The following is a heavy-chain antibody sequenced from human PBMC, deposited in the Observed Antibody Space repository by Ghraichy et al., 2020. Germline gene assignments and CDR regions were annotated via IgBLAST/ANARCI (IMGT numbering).Heavy chain of an antibody. D-gene: IGHD6-19*01. J-gene: IGHJ4*02. V-gene: IGHV3-11*01. Sequence: GGSLRLSCAASGFTFSDYYMSWIRQAPGKGLEWVSYISSSGSTIYYADSVKGRFTISRDNAKNSLYLQMNSLRAEDTAVYYCARDRMSIAVAGTEARRHDYWGQGTLVTVSS. CDR2: ISSSGSTI. CDR3: ARDRMSIAVAGTEARRHDY. CDR1: GFTFSDYY.